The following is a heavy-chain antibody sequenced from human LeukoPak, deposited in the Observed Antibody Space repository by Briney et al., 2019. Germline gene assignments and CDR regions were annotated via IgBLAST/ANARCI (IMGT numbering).Heavy chain of an antibody. CDR2: IYSGGST. J-gene: IGHJ5*02. CDR1: GFIFSSYA. D-gene: IGHD6-13*01. Sequence: GGSLRLSCAVSGFIFSSYAMNWVRQAPGKGLEWVSVIYSGGSTYYADSVKGRFTISRDNSKNTLYLQMNSLRAEDTAVYYCARTGYSSSWYWFDPWGQGTLVTVSS. CDR3: ARTGYSSSWYWFDP. V-gene: IGHV3-53*01.